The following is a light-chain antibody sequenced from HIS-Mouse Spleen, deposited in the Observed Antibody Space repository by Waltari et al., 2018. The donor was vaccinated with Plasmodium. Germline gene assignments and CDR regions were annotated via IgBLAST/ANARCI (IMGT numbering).Light chain of an antibody. J-gene: IGKJ2*01. V-gene: IGKV3-15*01. Sequence: IVMTQSPATLSVSPGERATLSCRASQSVSSNLAWYQQKPGQAPRLLIYGASTRATGIPARFSGSGSGTEFTLTISSLQSEDFAVYYCQQYYSYPYTFGQGTKLEIK. CDR1: QSVSSN. CDR2: GAS. CDR3: QQYYSYPYT.